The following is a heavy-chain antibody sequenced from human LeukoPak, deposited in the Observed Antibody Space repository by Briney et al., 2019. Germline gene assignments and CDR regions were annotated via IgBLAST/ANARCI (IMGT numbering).Heavy chain of an antibody. Sequence: SETLSLTCTVSGGSISSGSWIRQPAGKGLEWIGRIFSSGSTNYNPSLKSRVTISVDTSRNQFSLKLSSVTAADTAVYYCARDQATRGDYYGSGSPAFFDYWGQGSLVTVSS. J-gene: IGHJ4*02. CDR1: GGSISSG. CDR3: ARDQATRGDYYGSGSPAFFDY. V-gene: IGHV4-4*07. D-gene: IGHD3-10*01. CDR2: IFSSGST.